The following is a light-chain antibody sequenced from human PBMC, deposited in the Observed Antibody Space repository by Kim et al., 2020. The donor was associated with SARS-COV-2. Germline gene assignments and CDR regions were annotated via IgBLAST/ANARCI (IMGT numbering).Light chain of an antibody. CDR2: DAS. V-gene: IGKV3-11*01. Sequence: EILLTQSPATLSLPPGERATLSCRASQSVSSYLAWYQQKPGQAPRLLIYDASNRATGIPARFSGSGSGTDFTLTISGLEPEDFAVYYCPQRSNWITFGPGTTVDIK. CDR3: PQRSNWIT. CDR1: QSVSSY. J-gene: IGKJ3*01.